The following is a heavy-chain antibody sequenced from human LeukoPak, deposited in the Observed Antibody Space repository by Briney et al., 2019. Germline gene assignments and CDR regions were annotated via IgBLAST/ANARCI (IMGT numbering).Heavy chain of an antibody. CDR3: AREGGAATSYYYYMDV. Sequence: ASVKVSCKASGGTFSSYAISWVRQAPGQGLEWMGGIIPIFGTANYAQKFQGRVTITADESTSTAYMELSSLRSEDTAVYYCAREGGAATSYYYYMDVWGKGTMVTVSS. CDR2: IIPIFGTA. V-gene: IGHV1-69*13. D-gene: IGHD2-15*01. CDR1: GGTFSSYA. J-gene: IGHJ6*03.